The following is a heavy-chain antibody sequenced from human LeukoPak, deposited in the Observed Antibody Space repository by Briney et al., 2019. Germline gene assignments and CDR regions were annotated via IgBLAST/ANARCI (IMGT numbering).Heavy chain of an antibody. CDR2: ISDSGGNT. CDR3: AKGGGVRGLGDGYCMDV. Sequence: PGGSLRLSCAASGFTFSRYGMSWVRQAPGKGLGWVSGISDSGGNTYFADSVKGRFTLSRDNSKNTLYLQMNSLRAEDTAVYYCAKGGGVRGLGDGYCMDVWGKGTTVTVSS. D-gene: IGHD3-10*01. J-gene: IGHJ6*03. CDR1: GFTFSRYG. V-gene: IGHV3-23*01.